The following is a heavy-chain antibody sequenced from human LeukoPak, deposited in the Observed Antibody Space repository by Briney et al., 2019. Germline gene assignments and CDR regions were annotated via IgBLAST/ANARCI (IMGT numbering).Heavy chain of an antibody. V-gene: IGHV3-74*01. CDR2: IKGDGIST. CDR3: AKDHYWSIDY. CDR1: GFTFGNYA. D-gene: IGHD3-3*01. J-gene: IGHJ4*02. Sequence: PGGSLRLSCQTSGFTFGNYAMSWVRHAPGQGLVWVSRIKGDGISTNYADSVKGRFTISRDIAKNTLYLQMNSLRAEDTGVYYCAKDHYWSIDYWGRGTLVTVSS.